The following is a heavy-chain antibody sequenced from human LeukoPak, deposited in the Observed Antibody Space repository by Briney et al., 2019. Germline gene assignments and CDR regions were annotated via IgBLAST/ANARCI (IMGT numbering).Heavy chain of an antibody. CDR2: IYYSGST. D-gene: IGHD2-21*01. Sequence: SETLSLTCTVSGGSISSYYWSWIRQPPGEGLEWIGYIYYSGSTNYNPSLKSRVTISVDTSKNQFSLKLSSVTAADTAVYYCARASIPIYAFDIWGQGTMVTVSS. CDR1: GGSISSYY. J-gene: IGHJ3*02. V-gene: IGHV4-59*08. CDR3: ARASIPIYAFDI.